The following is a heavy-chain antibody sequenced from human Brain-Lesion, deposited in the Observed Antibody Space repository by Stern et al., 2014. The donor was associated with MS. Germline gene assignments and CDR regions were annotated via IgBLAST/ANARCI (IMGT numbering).Heavy chain of an antibody. V-gene: IGHV4-31*03. CDR2: ISYSGNT. D-gene: IGHD4-17*01. Sequence: QLQESGPGLVKPSQTLSLTCTVSGASLSSLNYYWSWIRPRPGKGLEWIGFISYSGNTNYNPSLKSRVTVSADTSTTQLSLRLTSVTAADAAVYYCARDNGLRVEQFFDYWGQGILVTVSS. CDR3: ARDNGLRVEQFFDY. CDR1: GASLSSLNYY. J-gene: IGHJ4*02.